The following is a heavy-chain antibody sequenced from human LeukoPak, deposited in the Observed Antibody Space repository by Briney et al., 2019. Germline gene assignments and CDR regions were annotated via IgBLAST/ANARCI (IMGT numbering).Heavy chain of an antibody. D-gene: IGHD3-3*01. CDR1: GGSITAGDYH. J-gene: IGHJ5*02. CDR2: T. V-gene: IGHV4-39*07. Sequence: SETLSLTCTVSGGSITAGDYHWGWIRQPPGTGLHWVATTWQGASLNSRVTISLDTSKNQFSLKLSSVTAADTAVYYCARSNTYYDFWSGYNPNNWFDPWGQGTLVTVSS. CDR3: ARSNTYYDFWSGYNPNNWFDP.